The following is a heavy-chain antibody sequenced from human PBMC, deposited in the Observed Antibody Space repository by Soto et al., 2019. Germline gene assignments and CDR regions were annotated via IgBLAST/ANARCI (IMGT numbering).Heavy chain of an antibody. J-gene: IGHJ3*02. CDR2: INPSGAST. CDR3: ASDYNAYQRQHVLDI. D-gene: IGHD3-10*01. Sequence: VQLVQSGAEVKKPGASVKVACKASGYSFNSYYMHWVRQAPGQGPEWMGVINPSGASTSYAQKFQGRVTMTRDTSTSTVYMELSSLRSEDTALYYCASDYNAYQRQHVLDIWGQGTLVTVSS. CDR1: GYSFNSYY. V-gene: IGHV1-46*02.